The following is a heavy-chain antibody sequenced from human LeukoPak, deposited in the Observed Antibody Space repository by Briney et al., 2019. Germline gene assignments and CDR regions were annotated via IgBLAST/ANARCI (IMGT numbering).Heavy chain of an antibody. CDR2: IYYSGST. CDR3: AGGPYSYDSSGAFEI. J-gene: IGHJ3*02. Sequence: PSETLSLTCTVSGGSISSYYWSWIRQPPGKGLEWIGYIYYSGSTNYYPSLKSRVTISVDTSKNQFSLKLSSVTAADTAVYFCAGGPYSYDSSGAFEIWGQGTMVTVSS. CDR1: GGSISSYY. D-gene: IGHD3-22*01. V-gene: IGHV4-59*08.